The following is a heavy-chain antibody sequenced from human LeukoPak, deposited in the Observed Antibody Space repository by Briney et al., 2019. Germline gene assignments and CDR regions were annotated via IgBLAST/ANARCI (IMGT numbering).Heavy chain of an antibody. CDR2: IYSSGST. J-gene: IGHJ4*02. CDR1: GGSISSGGYY. CDR3: ARTTQLWFLFDY. D-gene: IGHD5-18*01. V-gene: IGHV4-61*08. Sequence: PSETLSLTCTVSGGSISSGGYYWSWIRQPPGKRLEWIGYIYSSGSTNYNPSLKSRVTISVDTSKNQFSLKLNSVTAADTAMYYCARTTQLWFLFDYWGQGTLVTVSS.